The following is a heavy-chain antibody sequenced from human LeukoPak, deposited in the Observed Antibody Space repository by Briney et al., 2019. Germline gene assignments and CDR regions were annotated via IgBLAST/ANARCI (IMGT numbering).Heavy chain of an antibody. Sequence: PGGSLRLSCAASGFTFSSYAMHWVRQVPGKGLEWVAVISYDGSNKYYADSVKGRFTISRDNSKNTLYLQMNSLRAEDTAVYYCARALPWAMVESWGQGTLVTVSS. V-gene: IGHV3-30-3*01. CDR2: ISYDGSNK. CDR3: ARALPWAMVES. J-gene: IGHJ4*02. D-gene: IGHD5-18*01. CDR1: GFTFSSYA.